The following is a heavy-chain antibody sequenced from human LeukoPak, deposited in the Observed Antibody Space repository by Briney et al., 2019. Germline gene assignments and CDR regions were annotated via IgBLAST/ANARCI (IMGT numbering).Heavy chain of an antibody. CDR2: IGSDGSTT. Sequence: GGSLRLSCAASGFTFSSNWMHWVRQAPGKGLVWVPRIGSDGSTTSYADSVKGRFTISRDNAKNTLYLQMNSLRVEDTAVYYCARSDYFENWGQGTLVTVSS. V-gene: IGHV3-74*01. CDR3: ARSDYFEN. CDR1: GFTFSSNW. J-gene: IGHJ4*02.